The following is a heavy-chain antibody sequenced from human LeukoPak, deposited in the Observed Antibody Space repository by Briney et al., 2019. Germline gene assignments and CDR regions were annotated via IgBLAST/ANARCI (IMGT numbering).Heavy chain of an antibody. V-gene: IGHV4-34*01. J-gene: IGHJ6*02. Sequence: PSETLSLTCAVYGGSFSVYYWSCIPQPPGKGRECIGENNHSGSTNSNPSFKSRVTISVDTSKNQFSLTVSSVTAADTAVYYCARGSLHVDTAMVRSGYGMDVWGQGTTVIVSS. CDR1: GGSFSVYY. CDR3: ARGSLHVDTAMVRSGYGMDV. CDR2: NNHSGST. D-gene: IGHD5-18*01.